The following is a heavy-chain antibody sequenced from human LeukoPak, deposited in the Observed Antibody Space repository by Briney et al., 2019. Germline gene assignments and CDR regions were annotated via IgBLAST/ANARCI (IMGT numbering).Heavy chain of an antibody. V-gene: IGHV3-21*01. CDR2: ISSSSSYI. D-gene: IGHD2-21*02. CDR3: TSWGDTTAEYFQR. Sequence: PGGSLRLSCAASGFTFSSYSMNWVRQAPGKGLEWVSSISSSSSYIYYADSVKGRFTISRDNAQNSMYLQMNSLRAEDTAVYYCTSWGDTTAEYFQRWGQGTLVTVSS. CDR1: GFTFSSYS. J-gene: IGHJ1*01.